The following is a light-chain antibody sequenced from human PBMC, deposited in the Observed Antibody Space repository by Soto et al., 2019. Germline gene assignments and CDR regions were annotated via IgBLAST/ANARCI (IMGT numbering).Light chain of an antibody. CDR3: QQYNNCPPIT. Sequence: EIMMTQSPATLSVSPGERATLSCRASQSVSNNVAWYQQKPGQAPRLLIYYASTRATGIPARFSGSGSGTDFPLTISSLPSEDFALYYCQQYNNCPPITFGQGTRLEIK. V-gene: IGKV3-15*01. J-gene: IGKJ5*01. CDR2: YAS. CDR1: QSVSNN.